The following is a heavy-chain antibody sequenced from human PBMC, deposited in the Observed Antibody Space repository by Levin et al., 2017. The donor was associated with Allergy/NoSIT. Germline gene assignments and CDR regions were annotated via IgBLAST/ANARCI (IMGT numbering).Heavy chain of an antibody. D-gene: IGHD1-26*01. CDR3: ASGGVNSGSRRQYFDY. V-gene: IGHV1-46*01. Sequence: GESLKISCKTSGYTFTSYYMHWVRQAPGQGLEWMGIINLNGGSTNYAQKFQGRVTMTRDTSTDTVYMELRSLRSEDTAVYYCASGGVNSGSRRQYFDYWGQGTLVTVSS. CDR1: GYTFTSYY. J-gene: IGHJ4*02. CDR2: INLNGGST.